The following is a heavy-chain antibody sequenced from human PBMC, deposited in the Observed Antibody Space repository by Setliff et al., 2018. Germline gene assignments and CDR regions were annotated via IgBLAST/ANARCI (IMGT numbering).Heavy chain of an antibody. J-gene: IGHJ5*02. CDR2: IYYSGST. D-gene: IGHD3-10*01. CDR1: GGSISSGGYY. Sequence: KPSETLSLTCTVSGGSISSGGYYWSWIRQHPGKGLEWIGYIYYSGSTYYNPSLKSRVTISVDTSKNQFSLKLSSVTAADTAVYYCASEAVISPNWFDPWGQGTLVTVSS. CDR3: ASEAVISPNWFDP. V-gene: IGHV4-31*03.